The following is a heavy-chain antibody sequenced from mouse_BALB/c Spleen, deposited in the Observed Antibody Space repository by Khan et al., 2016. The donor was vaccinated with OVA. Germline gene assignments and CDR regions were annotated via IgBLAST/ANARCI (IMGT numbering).Heavy chain of an antibody. CDR1: GYTFSNYY. CDR3: TRSGYANPFAY. Sequence: QVQLQQSGAELVKPGASVKLSCKTSGYTFSNYYIYWVKQRPGQGLEWIGGINPSNGGANFNEKFKTKATLTVDKSSSTVYMQLTSLTSEDSAVYYWTRSGYANPFAYWGQGTLVTVSA. D-gene: IGHD2-10*02. CDR2: INPSNGGA. J-gene: IGHJ3*01. V-gene: IGHV1S81*02.